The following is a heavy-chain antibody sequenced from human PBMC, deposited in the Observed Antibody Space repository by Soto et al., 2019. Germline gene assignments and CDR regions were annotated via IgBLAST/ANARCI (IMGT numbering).Heavy chain of an antibody. CDR3: ARVLFGRGNWFDP. J-gene: IGHJ5*02. D-gene: IGHD3-3*01. V-gene: IGHV4-39*07. Sequence: PSETLSLTCTVSGDSISSSSYYWGWIRQPPGKGLEWIGSVYYSRSTNYNPSLKSRVTISVDTSKNQFSLKLSSVTAADTAVYYCARVLFGRGNWFDPWGQGTLVTVSS. CDR1: GDSISSSSYY. CDR2: VYYSRST.